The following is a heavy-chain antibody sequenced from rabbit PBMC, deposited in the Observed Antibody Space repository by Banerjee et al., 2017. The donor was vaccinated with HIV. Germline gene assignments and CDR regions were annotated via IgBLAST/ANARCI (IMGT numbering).Heavy chain of an antibody. CDR1: GFTLSSYYY. Sequence: QSLEESGGGLVQPEGSLTLTCTASGFTLSSYYYMCWVRQAPGKGLEWIACIYTGSDTIYYASWAKGRFTISKTSSTTVTLQMTSLTAADTATYFCARDRAVGGAGSVYAWDLWGPGTLVTDS. CDR3: ARDRAVGGAGSVYAWDL. CDR2: IYTGSDTI. V-gene: IGHV1S40*01. J-gene: IGHJ6*01. D-gene: IGHD6-1*01.